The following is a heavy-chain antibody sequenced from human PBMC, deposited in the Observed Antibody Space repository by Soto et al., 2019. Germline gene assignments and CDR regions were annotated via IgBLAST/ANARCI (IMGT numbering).Heavy chain of an antibody. CDR2: IYHSGST. J-gene: IGHJ4*02. V-gene: IGHV4-4*02. CDR1: GGSISSSNW. D-gene: IGHD3-22*01. Sequence: LSLTCAVSGGSISSSNWWSWVRQPPGKGLEWIGEIYHSGSTNYNPSLKSRVTISVDKSKNQFSLKLSSVTAADTAVYYCARKYYYGSSGYDYWGQGTLVTVSS. CDR3: ARKYYYGSSGYDY.